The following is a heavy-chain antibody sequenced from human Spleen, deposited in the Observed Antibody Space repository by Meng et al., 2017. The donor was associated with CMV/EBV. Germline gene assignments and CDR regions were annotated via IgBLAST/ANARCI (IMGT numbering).Heavy chain of an antibody. V-gene: IGHV3-21*01. Sequence: GESLKISCAASGFTFSSYTMNWVRQAPGKGLEWVSSIGSIETYTYYADSVKGRFTISRDNAKNTPYLQMNSLRAEDTAVYYCARDLFVGYYYYYGMDVWGQGTTVTVSS. CDR1: GFTFSSYT. D-gene: IGHD2-21*01. CDR2: IGSIETYT. J-gene: IGHJ6*02. CDR3: ARDLFVGYYYYYGMDV.